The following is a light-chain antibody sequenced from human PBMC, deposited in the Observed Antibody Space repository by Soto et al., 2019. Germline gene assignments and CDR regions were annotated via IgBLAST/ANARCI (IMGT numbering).Light chain of an antibody. CDR2: GPS. V-gene: IGKV3-20*01. Sequence: EIVLTQSPATLSLSPGERATLSCRASQSVSSSFLAWYQQKPGQAPRLLIYGPSIRATDIPDRFSGSGSGTDFTLTINRLEPEDFAVYYCQQYGSSPYTFGQGTKLEI. CDR1: QSVSSSF. CDR3: QQYGSSPYT. J-gene: IGKJ2*01.